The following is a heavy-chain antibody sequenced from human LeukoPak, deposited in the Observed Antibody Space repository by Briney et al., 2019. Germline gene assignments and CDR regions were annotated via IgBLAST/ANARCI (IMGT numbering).Heavy chain of an antibody. D-gene: IGHD3-10*01. CDR3: AREAYYYGSGSYYTWFDP. J-gene: IGHJ5*02. V-gene: IGHV3-21*01. Sequence: PGGSLRLSCAASGFTFSSYSMNWVRQAPGKGLEWVSSISSSSSYIYYADSVKGRFTISRDNAKNSLYLQMNSLRAEDTAVYYRAREAYYYGSGSYYTWFDPWGQGTLVTVSS. CDR2: ISSSSSYI. CDR1: GFTFSSYS.